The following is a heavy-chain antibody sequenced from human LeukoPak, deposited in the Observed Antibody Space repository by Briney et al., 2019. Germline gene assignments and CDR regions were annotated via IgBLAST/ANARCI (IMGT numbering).Heavy chain of an antibody. D-gene: IGHD2-2*01. Sequence: GGSPRLSCATSGFTFSNYWMSWVRQAPGKGLEWLANIEQDGSEKEQDGSEKDYVDSVKGRFTISRDNATNSLYLQMSSLRAGDTAMYYCAKWVSTSSPGDYWGQGTLVTVSS. CDR2: IEQDGSEKEQDGSEK. J-gene: IGHJ4*02. CDR1: GFTFSNYW. CDR3: AKWVSTSSPGDY. V-gene: IGHV3-7*01.